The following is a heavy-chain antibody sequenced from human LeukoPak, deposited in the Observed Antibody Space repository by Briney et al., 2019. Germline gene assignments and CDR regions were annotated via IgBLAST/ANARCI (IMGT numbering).Heavy chain of an antibody. CDR3: TARTRFCGGACYPLDY. Sequence: PGGSLRLSCAASGFTFSNAWMNWVRQAPGKGLEWVGRIKRKTDGGTTDYARPVTGNFTISRDDSESTLYLQMNSLKTEDTAFYYCTARTRFCGGACYPLDYWGQGSLVTVSS. V-gene: IGHV3-15*01. J-gene: IGHJ4*01. CDR1: GFTFSNAW. CDR2: IKRKTDGGTT. D-gene: IGHD2-21*02.